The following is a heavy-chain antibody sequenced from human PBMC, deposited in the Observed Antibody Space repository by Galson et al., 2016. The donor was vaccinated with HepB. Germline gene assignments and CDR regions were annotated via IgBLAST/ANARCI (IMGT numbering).Heavy chain of an antibody. J-gene: IGHJ4*02. V-gene: IGHV3-66*02. CDR1: GFTVSNNY. CDR3: VKGVYGDHGWFDY. D-gene: IGHD4-17*01. CDR2: IYSGGTT. Sequence: SLRLSCAASGFTVSNNYMTWVRQAPGKGLEYVSVIYSGGTTYYADSVKGRFTISRDNSPNSLLLQMNTLRAEDTAVYFCVKGVYGDHGWFDYWGQGTLVTVS.